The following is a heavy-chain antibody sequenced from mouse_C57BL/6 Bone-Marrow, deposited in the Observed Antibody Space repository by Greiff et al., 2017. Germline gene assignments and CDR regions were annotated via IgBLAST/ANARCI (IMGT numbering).Heavy chain of an antibody. Sequence: VNVVESGAELARPGASVKLSCKASGYTFTSYGISWVKQRTGQGLEWIGEIYPRSGNTYYNEKFKGKATLTADKSSSTAYMELRSLTSEDSAVYFCARWLRCFAYWGQGTLVTVSA. J-gene: IGHJ3*01. CDR1: GYTFTSYG. CDR2: IYPRSGNT. V-gene: IGHV1-81*01. D-gene: IGHD1-2*01. CDR3: ARWLRCFAY.